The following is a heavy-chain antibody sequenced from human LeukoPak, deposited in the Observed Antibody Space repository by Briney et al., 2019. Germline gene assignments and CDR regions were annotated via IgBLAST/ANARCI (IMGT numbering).Heavy chain of an antibody. Sequence: PGGSLRLSCAASGFTFSDYYMRWIRQAPGKGLECISYISSSGSTIYYADSVKGRFTISRDNAKNSLYLQMNSQRAEDTAVYYCARNRGHSYYDTADYWGQGTLVTVSS. CDR1: GFTFSDYY. CDR2: ISSSGSTI. J-gene: IGHJ4*02. D-gene: IGHD3-22*01. V-gene: IGHV3-11*01. CDR3: ARNRGHSYYDTADY.